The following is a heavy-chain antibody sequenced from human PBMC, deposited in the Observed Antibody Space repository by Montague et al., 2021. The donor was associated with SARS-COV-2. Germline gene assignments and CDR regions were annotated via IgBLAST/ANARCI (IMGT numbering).Heavy chain of an antibody. CDR2: IYWDDDK. D-gene: IGHD3-9*01. J-gene: IGHJ5*01. V-gene: IGHV2-5*02. Sequence: VKPTQTLTLTCTYSGFSLSTIGVGVGWIRQPPGKALEWHALIYWDDDKRHSPFLRSRLTITKDTSKNQVVLTMTNMDPVDTATYFCAHSTGVDWLPRNWCDSWGQGTLVTVSS. CDR1: GFSLSTIGVG. CDR3: AHSTGVDWLPRNWCDS.